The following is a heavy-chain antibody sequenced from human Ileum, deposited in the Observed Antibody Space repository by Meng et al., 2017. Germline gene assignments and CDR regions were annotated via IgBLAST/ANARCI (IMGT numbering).Heavy chain of an antibody. J-gene: IGHJ4*02. CDR1: GFSFRAYW. CDR2: NNADGSTI. Sequence: VHRMESGAGLGHARGSLCLSCAASGFSFRAYWIHWVRQAPGQGLVWVSRNNADGSTIDYADSVKGRFTISRDNAKTTLYLQMNSLRAEDTAVYYCATAGAYRFDYWGQGTLVTVSS. CDR3: ATAGAYRFDY. V-gene: IGHV3-74*01. D-gene: IGHD3-16*02.